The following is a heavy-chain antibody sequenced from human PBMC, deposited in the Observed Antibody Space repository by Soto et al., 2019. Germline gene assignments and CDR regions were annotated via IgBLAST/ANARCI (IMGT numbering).Heavy chain of an antibody. V-gene: IGHV1-69*02. CDR1: GGTFSSYT. Sequence: QVQLVQSGAEVKKPGSSVKVSCKASGGTFSSYTISWVRQAPGQGLEWMGRIIPILGIANYAQKFQGRVTITAAKSTRAAYLRLSSLGSEDTAVYYCARAVTYYDILTGYSPLWYFDLWGRGTLVTVSS. D-gene: IGHD3-9*01. CDR3: ARAVTYYDILTGYSPLWYFDL. CDR2: IIPILGIA. J-gene: IGHJ2*01.